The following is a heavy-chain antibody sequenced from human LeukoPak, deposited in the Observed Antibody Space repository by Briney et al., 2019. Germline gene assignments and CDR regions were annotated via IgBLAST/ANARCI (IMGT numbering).Heavy chain of an antibody. J-gene: IGHJ6*02. Sequence: ASVKVSCTASGYTFTSYGISWVRQAPGQGLEWMGWISAYNGNTNYAQKLQGRVTMTTDTSTSTAYMELRSLRSDDTAVYYCARGRDCSGGSCYSGNYYYYYGMDVWGQGTTVTVSS. CDR2: ISAYNGNT. CDR3: ARGRDCSGGSCYSGNYYYYYGMDV. CDR1: GYTFTSYG. D-gene: IGHD2-15*01. V-gene: IGHV1-18*01.